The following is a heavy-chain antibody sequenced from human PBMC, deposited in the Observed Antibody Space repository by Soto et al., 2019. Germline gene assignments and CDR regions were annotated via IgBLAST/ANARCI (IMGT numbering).Heavy chain of an antibody. CDR1: GGSISSYY. V-gene: IGHV4-59*01. D-gene: IGHD3-3*01. Sequence: SETLSLTCTVSGGSISSYYWSWIRQPPGKGLEWIGYIYYSGSTNYNPSLKSRVTISVDTSKNQFSLKLSSVTAADTAVYYCARDRGRTHYDFWSGYPIRFYYYGMDVWGQGTTVTVSS. CDR2: IYYSGST. CDR3: ARDRGRTHYDFWSGYPIRFYYYGMDV. J-gene: IGHJ6*02.